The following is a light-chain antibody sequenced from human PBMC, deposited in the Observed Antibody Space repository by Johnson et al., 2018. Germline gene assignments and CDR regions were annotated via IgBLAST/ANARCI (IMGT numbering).Light chain of an antibody. CDR1: SSNIGNNY. Sequence: QSVLTQPHSVSAAPGQKVTISCSGSSSNIGNNYVSWYQQLPGTAPKLLIYENNKRPSGIPDRFSGSKSGTSATLGINGLQTGDEADYYCGTWDSSLSAGNVFGTGTKVTVL. CDR3: GTWDSSLSAGNV. V-gene: IGLV1-51*02. CDR2: ENN. J-gene: IGLJ1*01.